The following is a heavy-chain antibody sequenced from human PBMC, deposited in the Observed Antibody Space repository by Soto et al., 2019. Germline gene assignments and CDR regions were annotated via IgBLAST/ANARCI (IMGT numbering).Heavy chain of an antibody. D-gene: IGHD3-10*01. CDR1: GGSISSGGYS. V-gene: IGHV4-30-2*01. CDR2: IYHSGST. J-gene: IGHJ5*02. CDR3: ARAVLLWFGELPTNWFDP. Sequence: QLQLQESGSGLVKPSQTLSLTCAISGGSISSGGYSWRWIRQPPGKGLEWIGYIYHSGSTYYNPALKSRVTISVERSKNQFSLKLSSVTAADTAVYYCARAVLLWFGELPTNWFDPWGQGTLVTVSS.